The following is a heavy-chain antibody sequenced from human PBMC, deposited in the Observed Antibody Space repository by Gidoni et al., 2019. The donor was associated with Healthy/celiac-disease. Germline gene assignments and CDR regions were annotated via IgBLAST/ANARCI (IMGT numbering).Heavy chain of an antibody. Sequence: EVQLVQSGAEVKKPGESLKISCKGSGYSFTSYWLGWVRQMPGKGLEWMGITYPGDSDTRYSPSFQGHVTISADKSISTAYLQWSSLKASDTAMYYCARHKSGGDFYGGNSDAFDIWGQGTMVTVSS. J-gene: IGHJ3*02. CDR1: GYSFTSYW. D-gene: IGHD2-21*02. CDR2: TYPGDSDT. V-gene: IGHV5-51*01. CDR3: ARHKSGGDFYGGNSDAFDI.